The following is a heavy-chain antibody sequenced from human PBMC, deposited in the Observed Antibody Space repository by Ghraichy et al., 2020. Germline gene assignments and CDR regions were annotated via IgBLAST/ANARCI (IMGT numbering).Heavy chain of an antibody. CDR2: INPSGGST. V-gene: IGHV1-46*01. D-gene: IGHD3-22*01. CDR3: ARNFGPTYYYDSSGYYYFDY. CDR1: GYTFTSYY. Sequence: ASVKFSCKASGYTFTSYYMHWVRQAPGQGLEWMGIINPSGGSTSYAQKFQGRVTMTRDTSTSTVYMELSSLRSEDTAVYYCARNFGPTYYYDSSGYYYFDYWGQGTLVTVSS. J-gene: IGHJ4*02.